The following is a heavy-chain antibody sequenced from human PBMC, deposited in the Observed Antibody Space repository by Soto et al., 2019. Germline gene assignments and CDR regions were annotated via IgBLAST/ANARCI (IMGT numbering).Heavy chain of an antibody. J-gene: IGHJ4*02. Sequence: QVQLVQSGAEVKKPGSSVKVSCKASGGPFSSYTISGVRQAPGQGLEWMGRIIPILGIANYAQKFQGRVTITADKSLSTAYMELSSLRSEDTAVYYCAMEYCSSTSCYRDYWGQGTLVTVSS. D-gene: IGHD2-2*02. CDR3: AMEYCSSTSCYRDY. CDR1: GGPFSSYT. V-gene: IGHV1-69*02. CDR2: IIPILGIA.